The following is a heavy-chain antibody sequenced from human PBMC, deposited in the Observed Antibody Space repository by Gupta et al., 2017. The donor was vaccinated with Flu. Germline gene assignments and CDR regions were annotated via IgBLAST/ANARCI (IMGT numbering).Heavy chain of an antibody. D-gene: IGHD4-17*01. CDR2: ISYDENNK. J-gene: IGHJ6*02. Sequence: QVQLVESGGGVVQPGGSLRLSCAASGFTFSSYGMHWVRQAPGKGLEWVAMISYDENNKYYADSVKGRFTISRENSRNTLYLQMNSLRAEDTALYYCAKENTVTHNYYYYGLDVWGQGTTVTVPS. V-gene: IGHV3-30*18. CDR3: AKENTVTHNYYYYGLDV. CDR1: GFTFSSYG.